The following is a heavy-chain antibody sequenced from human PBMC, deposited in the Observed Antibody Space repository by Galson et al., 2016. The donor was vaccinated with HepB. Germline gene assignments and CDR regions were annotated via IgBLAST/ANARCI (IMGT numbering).Heavy chain of an antibody. V-gene: IGHV5-51*01. D-gene: IGHD2-15*01. CDR2: IYPGDSDT. CDR3: ARSACSGGARYSFWYFDI. Sequence: QSGAEVKKPGESLKISCTTSGYKFTGKWIGWVRQKPGKGLEWMGIIYPGDSDTRYSPSFQGQVTISADKATNTAHLQWSSLEASDTATYYCARSACSGGARYSFWYFDIWGRGTPVTVSS. J-gene: IGHJ2*01. CDR1: GYKFTGKW.